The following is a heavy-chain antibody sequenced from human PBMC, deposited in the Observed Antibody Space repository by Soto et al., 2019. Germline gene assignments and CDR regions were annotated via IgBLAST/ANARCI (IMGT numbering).Heavy chain of an antibody. D-gene: IGHD6-19*01. V-gene: IGHV3-23*01. J-gene: IGHJ5*02. CDR1: GFTFRSNA. CDR3: VKTSSGWYYNWFDP. CDR2: ISGSGDNT. Sequence: TGGALRLSCAASGFTFRSNAMSWVRQAPGKGLEWVSGISGSGDNTDYADSVKGRFTISRDNSKNTLYLQMNSLRAEDTAVYYCVKTSSGWYYNWFDPWGQGTLVTVSS.